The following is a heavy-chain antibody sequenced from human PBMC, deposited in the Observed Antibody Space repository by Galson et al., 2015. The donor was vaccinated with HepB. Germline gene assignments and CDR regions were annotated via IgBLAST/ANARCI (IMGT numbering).Heavy chain of an antibody. Sequence: SLRLSCAASGFNFDDYTMHWVRQAPGKGLEWVSLISWDGGSTYYADSVKGRFTISRDNSKNSLYLQMNSLRTEDTASYYCTKGEHVGPDNGVYGMDVWGQGTTVTVSS. CDR2: ISWDGGST. D-gene: IGHD1-26*01. CDR3: TKGEHVGPDNGVYGMDV. V-gene: IGHV3-43*01. CDR1: GFNFDDYT. J-gene: IGHJ6*02.